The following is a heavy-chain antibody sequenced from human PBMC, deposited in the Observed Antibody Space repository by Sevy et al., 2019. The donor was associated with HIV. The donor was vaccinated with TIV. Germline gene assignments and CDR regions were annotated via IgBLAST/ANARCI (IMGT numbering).Heavy chain of an antibody. V-gene: IGHV3-30-3*01. D-gene: IGHD3-3*01. J-gene: IGHJ4*02. CDR3: AKEDHDFWSGYYRRGPRGNFDY. Sequence: GSLRLSCAASGFTFSTYTMHWVRQSPGKGLEWVAVISLDGSSNSYEDSVKGRFTISRDNSKNTLYLQMNSLRAEDTAVYYCAKEDHDFWSGYYRRGPRGNFDYWGQGTLVTVSS. CDR2: ISLDGSSN. CDR1: GFTFSTYT.